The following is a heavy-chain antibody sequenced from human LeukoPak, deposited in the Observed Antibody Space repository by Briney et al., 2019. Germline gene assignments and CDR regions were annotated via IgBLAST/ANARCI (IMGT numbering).Heavy chain of an antibody. J-gene: IGHJ4*02. CDR2: INAGNGDT. V-gene: IGHV1-3*03. Sequence: ASVKVSCKASGGTFSSYAISWVRQAPGQRLEWMGWINAGNGDTKYSQEFQGRVTITRDTSASTAYMELSSLRSEDMAVYYCARLGSSGWYVSIDYWGQGTLVTVSS. D-gene: IGHD6-19*01. CDR3: ARLGSSGWYVSIDY. CDR1: GGTFSSYA.